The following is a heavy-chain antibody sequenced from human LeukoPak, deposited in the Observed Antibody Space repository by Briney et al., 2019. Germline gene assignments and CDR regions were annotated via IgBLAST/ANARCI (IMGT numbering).Heavy chain of an antibody. D-gene: IGHD2-2*01. J-gene: IGHJ5*02. Sequence: GGYLRLYCAASGFTFSSYWMHWVRQAPGQGLVWVSRISSDGSSTSYADSVKGRFTISRDNAKNTLYLQMNSLRAEDTAVYYCARGARYCSSTSCSILLPRWFNPWGQGTLVTVSS. CDR3: ARGARYCSSTSCSILLPRWFNP. CDR1: GFTFSSYW. V-gene: IGHV3-74*01. CDR2: ISSDGSST.